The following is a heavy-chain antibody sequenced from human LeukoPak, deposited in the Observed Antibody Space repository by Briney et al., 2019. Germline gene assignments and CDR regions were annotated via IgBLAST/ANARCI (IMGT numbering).Heavy chain of an antibody. CDR3: ARAKPKNMVRGLIMRRESRYYFDY. J-gene: IGHJ4*02. CDR2: INWNGGST. CDR1: GFTFDDHG. D-gene: IGHD3-10*01. Sequence: GGSLRVSCAASGFTFDDHGMSWVRQAPGKGLEWVSGINWNGGSTGYADSVKGRFTISRDNSKSTLYIQMNSLRAEDTAVYYCARAKPKNMVRGLIMRRESRYYFDYWGQGTLVTVSS. V-gene: IGHV3-20*04.